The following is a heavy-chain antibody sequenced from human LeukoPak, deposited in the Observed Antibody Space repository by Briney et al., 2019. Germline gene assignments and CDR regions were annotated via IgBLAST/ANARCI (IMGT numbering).Heavy chain of an antibody. CDR2: IIPIFGMA. V-gene: IGHV1-69*04. J-gene: IGHJ4*02. Sequence: SVKVSCKASGGTFSSYAISWVRQSPGRGLEWMGRIIPIFGMANYAQKFQGRVTITPDKSPSTPYMELSSLRSEDTAVYYWGASITMVRGGISPPPDYWGQGTLVTVSS. CDR3: GASITMVRGGISPPPDY. CDR1: GGTFSSYA. D-gene: IGHD3-10*01.